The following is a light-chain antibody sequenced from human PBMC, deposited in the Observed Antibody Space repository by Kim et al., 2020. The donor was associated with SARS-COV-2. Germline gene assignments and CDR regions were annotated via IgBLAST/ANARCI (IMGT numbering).Light chain of an antibody. J-gene: IGLJ2*01. CDR3: AVWDDSLNGVV. Sequence: GQGVTISCSGSNSIIGYNSVSWYRQLPGTAPRLLIFGDDERPSGVPDRFSGSKSGTSASVAISGLQSDDEADYYCAVWDDSLNGVVFGGGTKLTVL. CDR2: GDD. V-gene: IGLV1-44*01. CDR1: NSIIGYNS.